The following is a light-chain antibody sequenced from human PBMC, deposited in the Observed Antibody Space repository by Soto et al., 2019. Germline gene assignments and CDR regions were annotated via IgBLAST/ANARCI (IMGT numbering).Light chain of an antibody. CDR2: GAS. V-gene: IGKV3-20*01. J-gene: IGKJ1*01. CDR1: QSVSTSQ. Sequence: EIVLTQSPGTLSLSPGDIATLSCRASQSVSTSQLAWYQQKPGQAPRLLIFGASSRATGIPDRFSGSGSGTEFILTISSLQSEDFAVYYCHQYNHWLTWTLGQGTKVDI. CDR3: HQYNHWLTWT.